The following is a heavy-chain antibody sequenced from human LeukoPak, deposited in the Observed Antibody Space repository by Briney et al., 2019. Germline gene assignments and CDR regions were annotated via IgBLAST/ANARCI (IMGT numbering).Heavy chain of an antibody. CDR1: GGSFSGYY. CDR2: INHSGST. V-gene: IGHV4-34*01. CDR3: ASTGRVRGPLDY. J-gene: IGHJ4*02. Sequence: PSETLSLTCAVYGGSFSGYYWSWIRQPPGKGLEWIGEINHSGSTNYNPSLKSRVTISVDTSKNQFSLKLSSVTAADTAVYYCASTGRVRGPLDYWGQGTLVTVSS. D-gene: IGHD3-10*01.